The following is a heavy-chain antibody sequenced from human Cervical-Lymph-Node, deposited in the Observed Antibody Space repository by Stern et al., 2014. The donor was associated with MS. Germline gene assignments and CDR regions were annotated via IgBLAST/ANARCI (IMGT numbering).Heavy chain of an antibody. J-gene: IGHJ4*02. CDR2: LNPNSDDP. Sequence: VQLVEYGANIQKPGASVKVSCKASGYTFTAFFIHWVRQVPGQGLAWMGRLNPNSDDPTYAQNFQDRVPLTRDTSIGTAYLELSRLTSADTAVYYCAREATRIVVGIDYWGQGTQVIVSS. D-gene: IGHD3-22*01. V-gene: IGHV1-2*06. CDR3: AREATRIVVGIDY. CDR1: GYTFTAFF.